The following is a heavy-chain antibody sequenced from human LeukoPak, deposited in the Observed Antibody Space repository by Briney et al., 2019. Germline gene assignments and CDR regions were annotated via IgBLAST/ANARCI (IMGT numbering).Heavy chain of an antibody. CDR3: ARGASGSYFWFDP. Sequence: KPSETLSLTCTVSGGSVSSYYWSWIRQPPGKGLGWIGYIYYSGRTNYNPSLKSRVTISVDTSKNQFSLKLSSVTAADTAVYYCARGASGSYFWFDPWGQGTLVTVSS. CDR1: GGSVSSYY. V-gene: IGHV4-59*02. J-gene: IGHJ5*02. CDR2: IYYSGRT. D-gene: IGHD1-26*01.